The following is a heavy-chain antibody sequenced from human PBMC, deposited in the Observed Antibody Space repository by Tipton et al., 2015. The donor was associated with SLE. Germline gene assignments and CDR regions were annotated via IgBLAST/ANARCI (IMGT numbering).Heavy chain of an antibody. Sequence: TLSLTCTVSGGSVSTSSYYWGWIRQPPGKGLEWIGSIYYSGSTYYKPYLKSRVTISVDTSKNQYSLKLNSVTAADTAVFYCARKFSSWSFWDYWGQGTLVTVSS. CDR1: GGSVSTSSYY. D-gene: IGHD6-13*01. CDR2: IYYSGST. V-gene: IGHV4-39*07. CDR3: ARKFSSWSFWDY. J-gene: IGHJ4*02.